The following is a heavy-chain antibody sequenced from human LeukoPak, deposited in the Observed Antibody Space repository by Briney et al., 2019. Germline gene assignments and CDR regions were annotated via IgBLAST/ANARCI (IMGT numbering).Heavy chain of an antibody. CDR2: VYYSASP. V-gene: IGHV4-4*02. CDR3: ARGPRK. J-gene: IGHJ3*01. CDR1: GGSITIGTW. Sequence: SETLSLTCAVSGGSITIGTWWSWRRQPPGQGLEWIWEVYYSASPNYNSSLKSQVTISLDKTKNQFLLNLTSVTGADMAVYYCARGPRKWGQGTMVTVSS.